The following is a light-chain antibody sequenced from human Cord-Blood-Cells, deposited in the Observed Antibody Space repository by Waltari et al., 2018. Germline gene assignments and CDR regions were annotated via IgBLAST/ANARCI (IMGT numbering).Light chain of an antibody. J-gene: IGKJ5*01. CDR2: EVS. V-gene: IGKV2D-29*01. CDR1: QSLLPSDGKTY. CDR3: MQSIQLPIT. Sequence: VLTQTPLSLSVTSAQLTPISCRSSQSLLPSDGKTYLYWNLQTPGQPPQLLIYEVSNRFSGVPDRFSGSGSGTDFTLKISRVEAEDVGVYYCMQSIQLPITFGQGTRLEIK.